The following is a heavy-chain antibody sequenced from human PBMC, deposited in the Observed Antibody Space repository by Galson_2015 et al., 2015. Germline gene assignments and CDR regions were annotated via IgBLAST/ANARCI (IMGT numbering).Heavy chain of an antibody. CDR1: GFTFSSYE. Sequence: SLRLSCAASGFTFSSYEMNWVRQAPGKGLEWVSYISSSGSTIYYADSVKGRFSISRDNAKNSLYLQMNSLRAEDTAVYHCAREPGPYYGSGSYSKDYYFDYWGQGTLVTVSS. CDR3: AREPGPYYGSGSYSKDYYFDY. CDR2: ISSSGSTI. D-gene: IGHD3-10*01. V-gene: IGHV3-48*03. J-gene: IGHJ4*02.